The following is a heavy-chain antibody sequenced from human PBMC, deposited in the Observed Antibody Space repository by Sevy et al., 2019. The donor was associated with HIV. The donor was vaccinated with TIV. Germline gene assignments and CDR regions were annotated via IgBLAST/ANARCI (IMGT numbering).Heavy chain of an antibody. CDR2: IIWNSGII. CDR3: AKGAGQWLGHAFDI. Sequence: GGSLRLSCAASVFTFDEYAIHWVRQAPGKGLEWVSGIIWNSGIIDYADSVKGRFTISRDNARNSLYLQMNSLRAEDTALYYCAKGAGQWLGHAFDIWGQGTMVTVSS. J-gene: IGHJ3*02. CDR1: VFTFDEYA. D-gene: IGHD6-19*01. V-gene: IGHV3-9*01.